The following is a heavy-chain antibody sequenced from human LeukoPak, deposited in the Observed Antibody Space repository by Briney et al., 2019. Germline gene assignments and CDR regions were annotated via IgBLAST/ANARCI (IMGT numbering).Heavy chain of an antibody. V-gene: IGHV5-51*01. CDR1: GYSFPSYW. J-gene: IGHJ4*02. CDR3: AVEYSSSLDY. Sequence: GESLKISCKVSGYSFPSYWITRVRQMPGKGLEWMGIIYPGDSDTRYSPSFQGQVTISADKSISTAYLQWSSLKASDTAMYYCAVEYSSSLDYWGQGTLVTVSS. CDR2: IYPGDSDT. D-gene: IGHD6-13*01.